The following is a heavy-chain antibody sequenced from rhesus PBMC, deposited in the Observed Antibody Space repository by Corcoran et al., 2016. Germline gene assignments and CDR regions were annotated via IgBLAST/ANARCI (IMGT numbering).Heavy chain of an antibody. V-gene: IGHV4S14*01. J-gene: IGHJ3*01. D-gene: IGHD6-25*01. CDR3: AREGYSDSHDAFDF. Sequence: QVQLQESGPGLVKPSETLSLTCAVSGGSISGYYYWSWIRQPPGKGLAWIGIIYGSGGSNYLNPSLNSRVTLSVETAKNQFSLKLSSVTAADTAVYYCAREGYSDSHDAFDFWGQGLRVTVSS. CDR2: IYGSGGSN. CDR1: GGSISGYYY.